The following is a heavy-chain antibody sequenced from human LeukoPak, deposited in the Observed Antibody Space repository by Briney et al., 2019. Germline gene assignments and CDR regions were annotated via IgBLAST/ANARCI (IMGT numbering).Heavy chain of an antibody. D-gene: IGHD3-10*01. CDR1: GFTFSSYG. CDR3: AKDLWFGSWVDY. Sequence: QPGRSLRLSCAASGFTFSSYGMHWVRQAPGKGLEWVAVISYDGSNKYYADSVKGRFTISRDNSKNTLYLQMNSLRAEDTAVYYCAKDLWFGSWVDYWGQGTLVTVSS. V-gene: IGHV3-30*18. CDR2: ISYDGSNK. J-gene: IGHJ4*02.